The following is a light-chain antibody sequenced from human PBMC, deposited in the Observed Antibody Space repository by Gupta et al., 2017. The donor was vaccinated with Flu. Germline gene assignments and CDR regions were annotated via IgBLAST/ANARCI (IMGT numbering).Light chain of an antibody. J-gene: IGKJ4*01. CDR1: QSLTSW. CDR2: KAS. V-gene: IGKV1-5*03. Sequence: PSTLSAYVGDRVTITCRASQSLTSWLAWYQQKPGKAPKLLIYKASNLESGVPSRFSGSGSGTEFTLTISSLQPDDFATYYCQQYDSYSFTFGGGTKVEIK. CDR3: QQYDSYSFT.